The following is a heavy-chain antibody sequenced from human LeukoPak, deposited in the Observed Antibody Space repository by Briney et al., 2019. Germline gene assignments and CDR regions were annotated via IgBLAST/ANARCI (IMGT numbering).Heavy chain of an antibody. D-gene: IGHD2-2*01. Sequence: SETLSPTCTVSGGSISSYYWSWIRQPPGKGLEWIGYIYYSGSTNYNPSLKSRVTISVDTSKNQFSLKLSSVTAADTAVYYCASSPIVLVPAAMLNWGQGTLVTVSS. CDR3: ASSPIVLVPAAMLN. V-gene: IGHV4-59*01. CDR2: IYYSGST. CDR1: GGSISSYY. J-gene: IGHJ4*02.